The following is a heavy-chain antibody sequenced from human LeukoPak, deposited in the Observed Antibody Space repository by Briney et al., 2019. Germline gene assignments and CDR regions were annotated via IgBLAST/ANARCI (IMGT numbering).Heavy chain of an antibody. CDR2: ISSRGDST. CDR1: GFTFSNYA. Sequence: GGSLILSCAASGFTFSNYAMSWVRQVPGRGLEWVSTISSRGDSTYDADSVKGRFTISRDNSKNSLYLQMNSVRAEDTAVYYCAKGPRRDITVVHTVEKWGQGPLFTFSS. CDR3: AKGPRRDITVVHTVEK. J-gene: IGHJ4*02. D-gene: IGHD4-23*01. V-gene: IGHV3-23*01.